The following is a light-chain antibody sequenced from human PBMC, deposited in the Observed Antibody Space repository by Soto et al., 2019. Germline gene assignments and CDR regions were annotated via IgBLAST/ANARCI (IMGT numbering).Light chain of an antibody. CDR1: QSISSY. J-gene: IGKJ5*01. CDR2: KAS. CDR3: KQYYSYPIT. Sequence: DIQMTQSPSSLSASVGDRVTITCRASQSISSYLNWYQQKPGKAPKLLIYKASSLDSGVQSRFSGSGSGTDFTLTISCLQSEDFATYYCKQYYSYPITFGQGTRLEIK. V-gene: IGKV1-39*01.